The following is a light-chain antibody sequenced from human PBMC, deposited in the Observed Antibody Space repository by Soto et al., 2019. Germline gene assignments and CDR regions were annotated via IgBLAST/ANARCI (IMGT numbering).Light chain of an antibody. V-gene: IGLV2-14*01. Sequence: QSALTQPASVSGSPGQSITISCTGTNSDIGGYNYVSWYQQEPGKAPKLMIYEVSNRPSGVSSRFSGSKSGNTASLTISGLQAEDEADYYCSSYTDRSTWVFGGGTKLTVL. CDR1: NSDIGGYNY. CDR2: EVS. J-gene: IGLJ3*02. CDR3: SSYTDRSTWV.